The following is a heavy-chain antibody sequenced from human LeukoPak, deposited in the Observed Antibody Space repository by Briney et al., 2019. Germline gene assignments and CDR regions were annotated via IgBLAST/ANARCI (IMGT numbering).Heavy chain of an antibody. D-gene: IGHD3-9*01. CDR1: GFAFRSYA. CDR3: AKTEPIRYFDWFDAFDI. CDR2: ISGSGDNT. Sequence: PGGSLRLSCAASGFAFRSYAMSWVRQAPGKGLEWVSGISGSGDNTYYAENVKGRFTISRDNSKNTLYLQMNSLRAEDTAVYYCAKTEPIRYFDWFDAFDIWGRGTMVTVSS. J-gene: IGHJ3*02. V-gene: IGHV3-23*01.